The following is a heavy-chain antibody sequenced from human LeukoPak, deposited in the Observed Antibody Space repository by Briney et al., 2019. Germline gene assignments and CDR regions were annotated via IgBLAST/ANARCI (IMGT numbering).Heavy chain of an antibody. CDR2: IGPASSSTI. D-gene: IGHD1-7*01. V-gene: IGHV3-48*01. CDR3: ARDHHWNYDY. J-gene: IGHJ4*02. Sequence: PGGSLRLSCVTSRFTFSSYSMNWVCQTPGKGLEWVSYIGPASSSTISYADSVKGRFTISRDNAKNSLYLQMNSLRAEDTAVYYCARDHHWNYDYWGQGTLVTVSS. CDR1: RFTFSSYS.